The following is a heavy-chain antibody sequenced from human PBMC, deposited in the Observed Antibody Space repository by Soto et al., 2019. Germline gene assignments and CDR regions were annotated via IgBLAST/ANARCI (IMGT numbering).Heavy chain of an antibody. J-gene: IGHJ4*02. V-gene: IGHV2-5*02. CDR3: AHRLTHDFWSGYYVEGYFDY. CDR2: IYWDDDK. Sequence: QITLKESGPTLVKPTQTLTLTCTFSGFSLSTSGVGVGWIRQPPGKALEWLALIYWDDDKRYSPSLKSRLTITKDTSXXQXVPXMTNIDPVDTATYYCAHRLTHDFWSGYYVEGYFDYWGQGTLVTVSS. CDR1: GFSLSTSGVG. D-gene: IGHD3-3*01.